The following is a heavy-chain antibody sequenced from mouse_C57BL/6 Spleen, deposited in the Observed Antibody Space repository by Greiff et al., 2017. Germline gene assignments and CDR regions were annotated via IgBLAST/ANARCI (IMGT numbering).Heavy chain of an antibody. CDR1: GFSLTSYG. J-gene: IGHJ4*01. D-gene: IGHD2-4*01. Sequence: QVQLKESGPGLVAPSQSLSITCTVSGFSLTSYGVHWVRQPPGKGLEWLVVIWSDGSTTYNSALKSRLSISKDNSKSQVFLKMNSLQTDDTAMYYCARQGLRQGYYAMDYWGQGTSVIVSS. V-gene: IGHV2-6-1*01. CDR2: IWSDGST. CDR3: ARQGLRQGYYAMDY.